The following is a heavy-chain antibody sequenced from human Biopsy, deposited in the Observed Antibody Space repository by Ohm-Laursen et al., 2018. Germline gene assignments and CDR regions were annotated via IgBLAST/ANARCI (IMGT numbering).Heavy chain of an antibody. V-gene: IGHV3-33*01. J-gene: IGHJ6*02. D-gene: IGHD6-25*01. CDR3: ARDGAAGYGLDV. Sequence: SLRLSCSASGFAFSYYGLHWVRQAPGKGLQWVAVMWSDGINKNYADSVKGRFTVSRDNSNNVLYLQMSSLRDEDSAVYYCARDGAAGYGLDVWGQGTTVTVSS. CDR2: MWSDGINK. CDR1: GFAFSYYG.